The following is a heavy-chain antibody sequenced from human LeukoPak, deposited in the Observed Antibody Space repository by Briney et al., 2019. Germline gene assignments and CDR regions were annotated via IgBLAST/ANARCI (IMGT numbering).Heavy chain of an antibody. CDR2: ISGSGGST. CDR1: GGSFSGYY. Sequence: PSETLSLTCAVYGGSFSGYYWSWVRQAPGKGLEWVSAISGSGGSTYYADSVKGRFTISRDNSKNTLYLQMNSLRAEDTAVYYCAKEPRGVRGPNWFDPWGQGTLVTVSS. CDR3: AKEPRGVRGPNWFDP. D-gene: IGHD3-10*01. J-gene: IGHJ5*02. V-gene: IGHV3-23*01.